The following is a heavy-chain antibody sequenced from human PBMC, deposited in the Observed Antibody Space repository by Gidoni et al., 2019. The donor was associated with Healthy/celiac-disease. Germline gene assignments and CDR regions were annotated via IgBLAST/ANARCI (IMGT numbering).Heavy chain of an antibody. Sequence: QVQLQESGPGLVKPSPTLSLTCTVSGGSISSGDYYCSWIRQPPGNGLEWIGYIYFSGSTYYNPSLKSRVTISVDTSKNQFSLKLISVTAADTAVDYCARSLTRDFWSGFGRWGQGTLVTVSS. J-gene: IGHJ4*02. CDR1: GGSISSGDYY. D-gene: IGHD3-3*01. CDR2: IYFSGST. CDR3: ARSLTRDFWSGFGR. V-gene: IGHV4-30-4*01.